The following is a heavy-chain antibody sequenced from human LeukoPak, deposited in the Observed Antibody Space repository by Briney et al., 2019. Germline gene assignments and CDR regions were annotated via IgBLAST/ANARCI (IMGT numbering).Heavy chain of an antibody. CDR3: ARGRRAQRITIFGVVGLNYYYYYMDV. D-gene: IGHD3-3*01. CDR1: GFSFSNYG. CDR2: IIGSGGTT. Sequence: GGSLRLSCAASGFSFSNYGMNWVRQAPGKGLEWVSGIIGSGGTTYTADSVKGRFTISRDNSKNTLYLQMNSLRAEDTAVYYCARGRRAQRITIFGVVGLNYYYYYMDVWGKGTTVTVSS. V-gene: IGHV3-23*01. J-gene: IGHJ6*03.